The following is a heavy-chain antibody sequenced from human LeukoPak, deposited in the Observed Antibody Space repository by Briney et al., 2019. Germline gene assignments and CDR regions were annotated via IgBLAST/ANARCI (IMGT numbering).Heavy chain of an antibody. D-gene: IGHD2-15*01. CDR1: GGSFSGYY. J-gene: IGHJ5*02. CDR2: INHSGST. Sequence: SETLSLTCAVYGGSFSGYYWSWIRQHPGKGLEWIGEINHSGSTNYNPSLKSRVTISVDTSKNQFSLKLSSVTAADTAVYYCASFGPRYCSGGSCPPWGQGTLVTVSS. V-gene: IGHV4-34*01. CDR3: ASFGPRYCSGGSCPP.